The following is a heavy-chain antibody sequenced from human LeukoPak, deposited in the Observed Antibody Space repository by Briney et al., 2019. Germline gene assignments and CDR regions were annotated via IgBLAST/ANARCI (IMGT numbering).Heavy chain of an antibody. CDR1: GFTFTSYW. D-gene: IGHD6-19*01. V-gene: IGHV3-74*01. CDR2: IKNDGSDTNYDGSDT. Sequence: GGSLRLSCAASGFTFTSYWMHWVRQGPGKGLVWVSRIKNDGSDTNYDGSDTSYADSVKGRFTISRDNANNTLYLQMNSLRVEDTAVYYCARDLGWYRDWFDPWGQGTLVTVSS. CDR3: ARDLGWYRDWFDP. J-gene: IGHJ5*02.